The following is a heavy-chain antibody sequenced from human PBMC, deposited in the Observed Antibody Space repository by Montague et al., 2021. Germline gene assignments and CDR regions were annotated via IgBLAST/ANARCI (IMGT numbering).Heavy chain of an antibody. CDR1: GGSFSGYY. CDR2: INHSGST. D-gene: IGHD2-21*02. J-gene: IGHJ5*02. Sequence: SETLSLTCTVYGGSFSGYYWSWICQSPGKGLEWIGEINHSGSTNYNPSLKSRVTISADTSKNQFSLKLSSATAADTAVYYCARRGVVTGWFDPWGQGTLVTVSS. V-gene: IGHV4-34*01. CDR3: ARRGVVTGWFDP.